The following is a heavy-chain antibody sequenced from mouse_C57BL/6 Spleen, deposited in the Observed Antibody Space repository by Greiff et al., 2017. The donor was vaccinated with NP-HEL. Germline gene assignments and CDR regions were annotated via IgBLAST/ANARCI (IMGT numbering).Heavy chain of an antibody. CDR3: ARDDGDYYGSSYDY. Sequence: EVMLVESGGGLVKPGGSLKLSCAASGFTFSSYAMSWVRQTPEKRLEWVATISDGGSYTYYPDNVKGRFTISRDNAKNNLYLQMSHLKSEDTAMYYCARDDGDYYGSSYDYWGQGTTLTVSS. J-gene: IGHJ2*01. CDR2: ISDGGSYT. D-gene: IGHD1-1*01. CDR1: GFTFSSYA. V-gene: IGHV5-4*01.